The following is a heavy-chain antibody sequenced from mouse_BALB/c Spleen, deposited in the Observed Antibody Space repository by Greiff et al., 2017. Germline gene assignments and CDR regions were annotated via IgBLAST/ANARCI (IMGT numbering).Heavy chain of an antibody. D-gene: IGHD2-3*01. CDR2: IDPANGNT. CDR3: AREGDGYYKDDD. Sequence: EVQLQQSGAELVKPGASVKLSCTASGFYIKDTYMHWVKQRPEQGLEWIGRIDPANGNTKYDPKFQGKATITADTSSNTAYLQLSSLTSEDTAVYYCAREGDGYYKDDDWGQGTTLTVAS. CDR1: GFYIKDTY. V-gene: IGHV14-3*02. J-gene: IGHJ2*01.